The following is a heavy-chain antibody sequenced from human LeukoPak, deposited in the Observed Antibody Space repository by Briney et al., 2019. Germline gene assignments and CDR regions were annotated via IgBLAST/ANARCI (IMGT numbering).Heavy chain of an antibody. CDR1: GYTFTGYY. CDR2: INPNSGGT. CDR3: ARELTGLDWFDP. J-gene: IGHJ5*02. D-gene: IGHD1-1*01. Sequence: ASVKVSCKASGYTFTGYYMHWVRQAPGQGLEWMGWINPNSGGTNYAQKFQGRVTMTRDTSISTAYMELSRLRSDDTAVYYCARELTGLDWFDPWSQGTLVTVSS. V-gene: IGHV1-2*02.